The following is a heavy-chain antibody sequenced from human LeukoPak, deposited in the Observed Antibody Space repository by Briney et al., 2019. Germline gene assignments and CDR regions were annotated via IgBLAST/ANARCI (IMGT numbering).Heavy chain of an antibody. CDR3: ARGPVGINRIEAPYY. Sequence: PGGSLRLSCAASGFTFSSYSMNWVRQAPGKGLEWVSSISSSSSYIYYADSVKGRFTISRDNAKNSLYLQMNSLRAEDTAIYYCARGPVGINRIEAPYYWGQGTLVTVSS. D-gene: IGHD6-25*01. CDR1: GFTFSSYS. J-gene: IGHJ4*02. CDR2: ISSSSSYI. V-gene: IGHV3-21*01.